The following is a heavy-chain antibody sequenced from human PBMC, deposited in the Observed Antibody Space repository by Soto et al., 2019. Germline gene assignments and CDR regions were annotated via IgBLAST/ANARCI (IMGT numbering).Heavy chain of an antibody. Sequence: GGSLRLSCAASGFTFSSYGMHWVRQAPGKGLEWVAVISYDGSNKYCADSVKGRFTISRDNSKNTLYLQMNSLRAEDTAVYYCAKDRVGVDTAMVAFYYYGMDVWGQGTTVTVSS. D-gene: IGHD5-18*01. V-gene: IGHV3-30*18. CDR1: GFTFSSYG. CDR2: ISYDGSNK. CDR3: AKDRVGVDTAMVAFYYYGMDV. J-gene: IGHJ6*02.